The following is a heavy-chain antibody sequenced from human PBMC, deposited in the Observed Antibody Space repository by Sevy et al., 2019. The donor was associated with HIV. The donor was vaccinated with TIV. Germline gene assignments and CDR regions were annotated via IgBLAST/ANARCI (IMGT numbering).Heavy chain of an antibody. D-gene: IGHD4-17*01. CDR2: ISYDGSNK. V-gene: IGHV3-30-3*01. CDR3: ARADYGDYSGEFDY. J-gene: IGHJ4*02. CDR1: GITFSSHA. Sequence: GGSPRLSCAASGITFSSHAMHWVRQAPGKGLEWVTIISYDGSNKYYADSVKGRFTISRDNSKNTLYLQMNSLRAEDTDVYYCARADYGDYSGEFDYWGQGTLVTVSS.